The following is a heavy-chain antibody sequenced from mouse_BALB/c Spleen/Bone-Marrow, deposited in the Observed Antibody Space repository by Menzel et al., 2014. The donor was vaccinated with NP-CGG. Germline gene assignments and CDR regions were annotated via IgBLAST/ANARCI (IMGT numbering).Heavy chain of an antibody. CDR1: GFSFSNYA. Sequence: DVQLVESGAGLVTPGGSLKLSCAASGFSFSNYAMSWVRQPPEKRLEWVASITSGVSTYYPDTLKGRFTISRDNSRNILFMQMNRQRAENTAMYYGEREGSNPYCYALDYWGQGTSLTVSS. CDR2: ITSGVST. CDR3: EREGSNPYCYALDY. D-gene: IGHD2-5*01. V-gene: IGHV5-6-5*01. J-gene: IGHJ4*01.